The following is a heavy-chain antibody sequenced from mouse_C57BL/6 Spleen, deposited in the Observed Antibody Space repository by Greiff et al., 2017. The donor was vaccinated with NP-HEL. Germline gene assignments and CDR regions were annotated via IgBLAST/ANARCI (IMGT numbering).Heavy chain of an antibody. J-gene: IGHJ2*01. CDR2: INPNNGGT. V-gene: IGHV1-26*01. D-gene: IGHD1-1*01. Sequence: EVQLQQSGPELVKPGASVKISCKASGYTFTDYYMNWVKQSHGKSLEWIGDINPNNGGTSYNQKFKGKATLTVDKSSSTAYMELRSLTSEDSAVYYCARDYYGSSPGYWGQGTTLTVSS. CDR1: GYTFTDYY. CDR3: ARDYYGSSPGY.